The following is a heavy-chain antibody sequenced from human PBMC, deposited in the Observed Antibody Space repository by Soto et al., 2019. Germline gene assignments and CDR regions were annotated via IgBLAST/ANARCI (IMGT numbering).Heavy chain of an antibody. CDR1: GFTFRSYV. CDR2: TSYDGSNN. Sequence: QVQLVESGGGVVQPATSLRLSCVGSGFTFRSYVIHWVRQAPGKGVEWVALTSYDGSNNFYGDSVEGRFTISRDNSMNPVELQMDSLRLEDTALYYCARWGTTGGLDVWGQGTLVSVSS. CDR3: ARWGTTGGLDV. D-gene: IGHD3-16*01. V-gene: IGHV3-33*05. J-gene: IGHJ4*02.